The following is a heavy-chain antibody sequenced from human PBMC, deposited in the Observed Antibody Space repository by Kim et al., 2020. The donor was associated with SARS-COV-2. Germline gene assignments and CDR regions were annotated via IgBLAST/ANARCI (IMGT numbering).Heavy chain of an antibody. V-gene: IGHV5-51*01. J-gene: IGHJ4*02. Sequence: GESLKISCKGSGYSFTSYWIGWVRQMPGKGLEWLGIIYTGDSDTRYRPSFQGQVTIPADKSISTAYLQWSSLKASDTAMYYCARHQASHPDYWGQGTLVTVSS. CDR3: ARHQASHPDY. CDR1: GYSFTSYW. CDR2: IYTGDSDT.